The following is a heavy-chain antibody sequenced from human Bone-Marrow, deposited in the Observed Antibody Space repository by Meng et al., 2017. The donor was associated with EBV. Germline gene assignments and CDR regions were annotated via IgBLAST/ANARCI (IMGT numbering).Heavy chain of an antibody. CDR1: GFSLTSGVG. V-gene: IGHV2-5*02. Sequence: QITLKESGPTLVKPTQTLTLTCTFSGFSLTSGVGVGWIRQPPGKALEWLALIHWDDEKRYSPSLESRLTITKDTSKNEVVLTMTNMDPVDTATYYCARRLRYNNWLFDLCGPGTLFNVSS. J-gene: IGHJ4*02. CDR2: IHWDDEK. D-gene: IGHD3-9*01. CDR3: ARRLRYNNWLFDL.